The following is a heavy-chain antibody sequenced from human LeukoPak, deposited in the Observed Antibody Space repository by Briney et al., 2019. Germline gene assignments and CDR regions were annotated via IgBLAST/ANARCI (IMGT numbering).Heavy chain of an antibody. V-gene: IGHV4-59*12. Sequence: KPSETLSLTCTVSGGSISSYYWSWIRQPPGKGLEWNGDIYYSGSTNYNPSLKSRVTTSIDTSKNQFSLKLSSVTAADTAVYYCARRDYSSGFYFFDYWGQGTLVTVSS. D-gene: IGHD3-22*01. CDR1: GGSISSYY. CDR2: IYYSGST. CDR3: ARRDYSSGFYFFDY. J-gene: IGHJ4*02.